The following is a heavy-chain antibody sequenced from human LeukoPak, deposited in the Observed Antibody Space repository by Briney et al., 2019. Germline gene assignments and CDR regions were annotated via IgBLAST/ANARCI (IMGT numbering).Heavy chain of an antibody. J-gene: IGHJ4*02. V-gene: IGHV5-51*01. CDR1: GFRFTSYW. CDR2: IYPGDSDT. Sequence: GESLKISCKGSGFRFTSYWVAWVRQMPGKGLEWMGIIYPGDSDTRYSPSFQGQVTISVDKSISTAYLQWSSLKASDTAVYYCARQGLRYLDWSVDSWGQGTLVTVSS. D-gene: IGHD3-3*01. CDR3: ARQGLRYLDWSVDS.